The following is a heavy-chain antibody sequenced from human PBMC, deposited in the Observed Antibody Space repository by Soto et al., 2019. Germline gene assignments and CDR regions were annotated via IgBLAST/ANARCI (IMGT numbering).Heavy chain of an antibody. D-gene: IGHD3-16*01. CDR1: GYTFSDFD. J-gene: IGHJ6*02. CDR2: MKAKSGDT. V-gene: IGHV1-8*01. CDR3: ARGNPFNYAGFDV. Sequence: QAHLEQSGAEVKRPGASVKVSCKASGYTFSDFDINWLRQASGQGPEWMGWMKAKSGDTFFAQRFQGKFNMTWDTTLSTDYMEVGSLTSDDTAMYYCARGNPFNYAGFDVWGQGTTVAVSS.